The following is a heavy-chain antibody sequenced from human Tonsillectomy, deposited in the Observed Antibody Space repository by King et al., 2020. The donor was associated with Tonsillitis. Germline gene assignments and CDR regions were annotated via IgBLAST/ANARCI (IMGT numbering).Heavy chain of an antibody. CDR3: ARALVRGDSLDAFDI. D-gene: IGHD2-21*02. V-gene: IGHV3-13*01. CDR1: GFTFSSYD. CDR2: IGTADDT. Sequence: QLVQSGGGLVQPGGSLRLSCAASGFTFSSYDMHWVRQATGKGLEWVSAIGTADDTYYPGSVKGRFTISRENAKNSLYLQMNSLRAGDTAVYYCARALVRGDSLDAFDIWGQGTMVTVSS. J-gene: IGHJ3*02.